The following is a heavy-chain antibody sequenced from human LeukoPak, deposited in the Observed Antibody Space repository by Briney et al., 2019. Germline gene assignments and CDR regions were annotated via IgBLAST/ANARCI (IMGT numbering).Heavy chain of an antibody. V-gene: IGHV1-18*01. CDR2: SSAYNGNT. J-gene: IGHJ4*02. D-gene: IGHD5-12*01. CDR1: GYTFDMYG. Sequence: ASVKVSCKASGYTFDMYGITWLRQAPGQGLEWMGWSSAYNGNTNYAQKLQGRVTMTTDTSTSTAYMELRSLRSDDTAVYYCARDHGLQSGYIPGFDYWGQGTLVTVSS. CDR3: ARDHGLQSGYIPGFDY.